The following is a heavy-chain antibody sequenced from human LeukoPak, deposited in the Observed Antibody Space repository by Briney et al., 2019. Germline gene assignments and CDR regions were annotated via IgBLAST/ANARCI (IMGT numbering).Heavy chain of an antibody. J-gene: IGHJ4*02. Sequence: GGSLRLSCAASGFTFSDYYMSWIRQTPGKGLEWVSSITKSGNTIYYADSVEGRITISRDNAKNSLDLQMNSLRAEDTAVYYCAREEMTTVSTIDFWGQGTLVIVSS. V-gene: IGHV3-11*01. CDR2: ITKSGNTI. CDR1: GFTFSDYY. D-gene: IGHD4-17*01. CDR3: AREEMTTVSTIDF.